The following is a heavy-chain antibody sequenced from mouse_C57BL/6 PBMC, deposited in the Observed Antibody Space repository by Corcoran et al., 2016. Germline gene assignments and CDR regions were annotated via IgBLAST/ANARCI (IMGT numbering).Heavy chain of an antibody. J-gene: IGHJ4*01. CDR2: IWWDDDK. CDR1: GFSLSTFGMG. V-gene: IGHV8-8*01. CDR3: ARSYDEDYYYAMDY. D-gene: IGHD2-12*01. Sequence: QVTLKESGPGILQPSQTLSLTCSFSGFSLSTFGMGVGWIRQPSGKGLEWLAHIWWDDDKYYNPALKSRLTISKDTSKNQVFLKIANVDTADTATYYCARSYDEDYYYAMDYWGQGTSVTVSS.